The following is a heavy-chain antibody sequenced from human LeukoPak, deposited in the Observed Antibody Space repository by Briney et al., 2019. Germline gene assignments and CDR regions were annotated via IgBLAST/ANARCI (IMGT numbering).Heavy chain of an antibody. Sequence: PGGSLRLSCAASGFTFSSSAMSWVRQAPGKGLEWVSAISGSGGTTYYADSVKGRFTISRDNSKNTLYLQMNSLRAEDTAVFYCAKDPSYYNSSGYYYWGQGTLVTVSS. CDR1: GFTFSSSA. CDR2: ISGSGGTT. J-gene: IGHJ4*02. CDR3: AKDPSYYNSSGYYY. V-gene: IGHV3-23*01. D-gene: IGHD3-22*01.